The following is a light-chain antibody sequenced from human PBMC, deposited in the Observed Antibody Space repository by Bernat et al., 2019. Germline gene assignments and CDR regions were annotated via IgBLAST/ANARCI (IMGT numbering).Light chain of an antibody. Sequence: SASGSPGQSVTISCSGSSSNIGSNNVNWYQQLPGAAPKLLIYSNYERSSGVPDRFSGSKSGTSASLAISGLQSEDEGDYFCAAWDDSLNGVFGGGTKLTVL. CDR1: SSNIGSNN. J-gene: IGLJ2*01. V-gene: IGLV1-44*01. CDR3: AAWDDSLNGV. CDR2: SNY.